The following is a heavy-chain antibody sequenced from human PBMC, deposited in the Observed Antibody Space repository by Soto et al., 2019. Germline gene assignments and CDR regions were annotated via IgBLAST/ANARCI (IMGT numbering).Heavy chain of an antibody. CDR1: GYTLTELS. D-gene: IGHD5-12*01. V-gene: IGHV1-24*01. Sequence: GASVKVSCKVSGYTLTELSMHWVRQAPGKGLEWMGGFDPEDGETIYAQKFQGRVTMTEDTSTDKAYMELSSLGSEDTAVYYCATVRYGYSGYDLFDYWGQGTLVTVSS. J-gene: IGHJ4*02. CDR3: ATVRYGYSGYDLFDY. CDR2: FDPEDGET.